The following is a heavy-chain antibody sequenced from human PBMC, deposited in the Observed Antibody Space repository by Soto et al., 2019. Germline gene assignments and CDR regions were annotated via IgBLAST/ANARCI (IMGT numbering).Heavy chain of an antibody. D-gene: IGHD2-2*01. CDR3: AKDSLNIVLVPAAILSSPSGYYYGMDV. Sequence: GGSLRLSCAASGFTFSNYAMHWVRQAPGKGLEWVAVISYDGSNKYYADSVKGRFTISRDNSKNTLYLQMNSLRAEDTAVYYCAKDSLNIVLVPAAILSSPSGYYYGMDVWGQGTTVTVSS. J-gene: IGHJ6*02. CDR1: GFTFSNYA. V-gene: IGHV3-30*18. CDR2: ISYDGSNK.